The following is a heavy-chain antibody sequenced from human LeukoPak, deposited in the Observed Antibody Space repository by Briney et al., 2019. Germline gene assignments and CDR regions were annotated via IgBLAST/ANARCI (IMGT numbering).Heavy chain of an antibody. V-gene: IGHV3-48*03. Sequence: GSLRLSCAASGFTFISYEMNWVRQAPGKGLEWVSYISSSGSTIYYADSVKGRFTISRDNAKNSLYLQMNSLRAEDTAVYYCARVLITGVDYWGQGTLVTVSS. CDR3: ARVLITGVDY. D-gene: IGHD7-27*01. CDR1: GFTFISYE. CDR2: ISSSGSTI. J-gene: IGHJ4*02.